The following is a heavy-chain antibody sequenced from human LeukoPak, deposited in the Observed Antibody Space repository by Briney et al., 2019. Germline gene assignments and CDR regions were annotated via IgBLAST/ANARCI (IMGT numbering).Heavy chain of an antibody. J-gene: IGHJ4*02. Sequence: SETLSLTCSVSGVAISSISYGWGWIRQSPGSGLGLIGSIYYSAPTYYSPSIKSRVTISVDTSKNQFSLKLSSATAADTAVYYCAKMFNADVYFEYWGQGILVTVSS. D-gene: IGHD2-2*01. CDR1: GVAISSISYG. CDR3: AKMFNADVYFEY. CDR2: IYYSAPT. V-gene: IGHV4-39*07.